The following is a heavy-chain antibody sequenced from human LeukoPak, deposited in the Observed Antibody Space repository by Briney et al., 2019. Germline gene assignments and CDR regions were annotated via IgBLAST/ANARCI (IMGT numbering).Heavy chain of an antibody. J-gene: IGHJ4*02. Sequence: GGSLRLSCAASGFTFTKYWMTWVRQAPGKGLEWVSSISSSSSYIYYADSVKGRFTISRDNAKNSLYLQMNSLRAEDTAVYYCARDPLPGGGSYTPDYWGQGTLVTVSS. D-gene: IGHD1-26*01. CDR1: GFTFTKYW. V-gene: IGHV3-21*01. CDR2: ISSSSSYI. CDR3: ARDPLPGGGSYTPDY.